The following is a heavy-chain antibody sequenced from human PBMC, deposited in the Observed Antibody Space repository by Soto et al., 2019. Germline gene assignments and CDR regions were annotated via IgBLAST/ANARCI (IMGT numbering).Heavy chain of an antibody. CDR2: INHSGST. CDR3: GRGKDYIWGSYRRSFDY. V-gene: IGHV4-34*01. D-gene: IGHD3-16*02. Sequence: SETLSLTCAVYGGSFSGYYWSWIRQPPGKGLEWIGEINHSGSTSYNPSLKSRVTVSVDTSKNQFSLKLSSVTAADTAVYYCGRGKDYIWGSYRRSFDYWGQGTLVTVSS. J-gene: IGHJ4*02. CDR1: GGSFSGYY.